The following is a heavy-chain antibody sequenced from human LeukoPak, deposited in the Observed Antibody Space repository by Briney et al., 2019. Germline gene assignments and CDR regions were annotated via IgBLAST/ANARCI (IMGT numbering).Heavy chain of an antibody. CDR1: GYRFTSDW. D-gene: IGHD2-15*01. Sequence: GESLKISCKGSGYRFTSDWIGWVRQMPGKGLEWMGIIYPGDSDTRYSPSFQGQVTISADRSVNTAYLQWSSLKASDTAMYYCARLSGRVVCSAGSCYIDSWGQGTLVTVSS. V-gene: IGHV5-51*01. CDR2: IYPGDSDT. CDR3: ARLSGRVVCSAGSCYIDS. J-gene: IGHJ4*02.